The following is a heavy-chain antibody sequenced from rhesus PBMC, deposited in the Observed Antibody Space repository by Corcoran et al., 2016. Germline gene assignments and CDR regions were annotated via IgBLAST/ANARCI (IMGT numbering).Heavy chain of an antibody. V-gene: IGHV4-80*01. D-gene: IGHD5-30*01. CDR1: GASVSNSW. J-gene: IGHJ4*01. CDR3: ARVHVHTVH. CDR2: NNAHNDGT. Sequence: QVQLQESGPGLVKPSETLSLTCAVSGASVSNSWWSWVRSPPGKGLGWIGENNAHNDGTHDNPSLKSLVTITKDATKNQFSLKLTSVTAADTAVYYCARVHVHTVHWGQGVLVTVSS.